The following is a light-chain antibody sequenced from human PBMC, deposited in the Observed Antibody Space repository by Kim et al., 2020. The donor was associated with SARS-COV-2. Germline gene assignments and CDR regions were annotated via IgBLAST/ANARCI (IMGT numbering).Light chain of an antibody. CDR1: QSISTY. CDR3: QQTYYTPIT. J-gene: IGKJ5*01. Sequence: DIQLTQSPSSLSASVGDRVTITCRASQSISTYLNWYQQKSGKAPKLLIFGASTLQSGVPSRLSGSASGTDFTLTISSLQPEDFAIYYCQQTYYTPITFGQGTRLEI. CDR2: GAS. V-gene: IGKV1-39*01.